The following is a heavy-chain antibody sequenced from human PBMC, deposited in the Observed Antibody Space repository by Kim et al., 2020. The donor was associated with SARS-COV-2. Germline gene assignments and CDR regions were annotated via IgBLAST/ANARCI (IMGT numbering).Heavy chain of an antibody. CDR3: ARGGSLDYGCYN. V-gene: IGHV1-8*01. CDR2: MNPNSGNT. D-gene: IGHD4-17*01. J-gene: IGHJ4*02. Sequence: ASVKVSCKASGYTFTSYDINWVRQATGQGLEWMGWMNPNSGNTGYAQKFQGRVTMTRNTSISTAYMELSSLRSEDTAVYYCARGGSLDYGCYNWGQGTLVTVSS. CDR1: GYTFTSYD.